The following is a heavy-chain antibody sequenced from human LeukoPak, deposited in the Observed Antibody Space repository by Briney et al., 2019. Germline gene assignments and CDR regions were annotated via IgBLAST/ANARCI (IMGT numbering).Heavy chain of an antibody. D-gene: IGHD1-26*01. CDR1: GFTFSSYW. Sequence: PGGSLRLSCAASGFTFSSYWTSWVRQAPGKGLEWVANIKQDGSEKYYVDSVKGRFTISRDNAKNSLYLQMISLRAEDTAVHYCAKYFRADSGNYYRSFDYWGQGTLVTVSS. CDR3: AKYFRADSGNYYRSFDY. CDR2: IKQDGSEK. V-gene: IGHV3-7*05. J-gene: IGHJ4*02.